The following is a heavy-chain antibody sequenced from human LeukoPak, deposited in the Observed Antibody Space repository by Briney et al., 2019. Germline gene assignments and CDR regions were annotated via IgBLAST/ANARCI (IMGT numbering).Heavy chain of an antibody. Sequence: SETLSLTCTVSGGSINGYYWSWIRQPPGKGLEWIGYIYYSGSTNYNPSLKSRVTISVDTSKNQFSLKLSSVTAADTAVYYCARVSGWYKDYFDYWGQGTLVTVSS. V-gene: IGHV4-59*01. J-gene: IGHJ4*02. CDR1: GGSINGYY. D-gene: IGHD6-19*01. CDR3: ARVSGWYKDYFDY. CDR2: IYYSGST.